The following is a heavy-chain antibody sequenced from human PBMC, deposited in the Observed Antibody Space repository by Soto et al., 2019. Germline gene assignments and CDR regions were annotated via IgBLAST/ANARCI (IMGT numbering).Heavy chain of an antibody. CDR3: ARQFWDYDYYGMDV. J-gene: IGHJ6*02. CDR2: ISSSGYYI. Sequence: EVQLVESGGGLVKPGGSLTLSCVASGFSFSKYAMNWVRQAPGKGLEWVSSISSSGYYIHYADSVKGPFTVSRDTATNSVFLQMNSLRGEDTAVYFCARQFWDYDYYGMDVWGQGTTVTVSS. CDR1: GFSFSKYA. V-gene: IGHV3-21*01. D-gene: IGHD7-27*01.